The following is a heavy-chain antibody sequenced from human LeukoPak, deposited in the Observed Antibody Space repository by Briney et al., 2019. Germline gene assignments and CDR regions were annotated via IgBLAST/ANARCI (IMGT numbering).Heavy chain of an antibody. CDR2: MNPNSGNT. J-gene: IGHJ5*02. CDR1: GYTFTSYD. D-gene: IGHD3-22*01. CDR3: ARARRAYYYDSSGYSYNWFDP. Sequence: EASVKVSCKASGYTFTSYDINWVRQATGQGLEWMGWMNPNSGNTGYAQKFQGRVTMTRNTSISTAYMELSSLRSEDTAVYYCARARRAYYYDSSGYSYNWFDPWGQGTLVTVSS. V-gene: IGHV1-8*02.